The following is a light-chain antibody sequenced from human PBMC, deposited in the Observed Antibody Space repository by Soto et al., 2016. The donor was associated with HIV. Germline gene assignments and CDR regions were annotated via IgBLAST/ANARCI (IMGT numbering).Light chain of an antibody. CDR2: GDS. V-gene: IGLV3-21*04. CDR3: QMWDSSSDHPV. CDR1: NIVTKT. Sequence: SYELTQPPSVSVAPGKTAMITCGGNNIVTKTVHWYQHEPGQAPVLVIYGDSDRPSGIPERFAGSNSGNTATLTISRVEAGDEADYYCQMWDSSSDHPVFGGGTKLTVL. J-gene: IGLJ2*01.